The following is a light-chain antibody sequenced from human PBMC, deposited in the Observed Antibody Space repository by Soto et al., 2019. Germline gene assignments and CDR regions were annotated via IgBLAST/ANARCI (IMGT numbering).Light chain of an antibody. J-gene: IGKJ1*01. CDR2: SAS. Sequence: EIVLTQSPGTLSLSPWERATLSCRASQSVSSANFAWYQQKPGQAPRLLIYSASTRATGIPARFSGSGSGTEFTLTINSLQSEDFAVYYCQQYNNWPRTFGQGTKVDI. CDR1: QSVSSAN. CDR3: QQYNNWPRT. V-gene: IGKV3-15*01.